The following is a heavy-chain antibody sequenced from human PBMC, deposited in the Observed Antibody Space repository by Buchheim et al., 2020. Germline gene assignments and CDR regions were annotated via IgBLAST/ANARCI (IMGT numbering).Heavy chain of an antibody. CDR3: ATESWYKFDF. V-gene: IGHV3-7*01. CDR1: GFTFTSSW. D-gene: IGHD2-15*01. CDR2: IKEDGSVK. Sequence: EVQLVESGGGLVQPGESLRLSCAASGFTFTSSWMSWVRQGAGKRLEWVANIKEDGSVKYYVDSVKGRFTISRDNSDNSLYLQMNSLRAEDTAVYYCATESWYKFDFWGQGTL. J-gene: IGHJ4*02.